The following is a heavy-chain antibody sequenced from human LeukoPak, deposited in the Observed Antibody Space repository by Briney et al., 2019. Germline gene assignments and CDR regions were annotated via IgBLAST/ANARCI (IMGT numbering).Heavy chain of an antibody. CDR1: GGSVSSGSYY. Sequence: SETLSLTCTVSGGSVSSGSYYWSWIRQPPGKGLEWIGYIYYSGSTNYNPSLKSRVTISVDTSKNQFSLKLSSVTAADTAVYYCARDRAATVDYWGQGTLVTVSS. CDR2: IYYSGST. J-gene: IGHJ4*02. CDR3: ARDRAATVDY. V-gene: IGHV4-61*01. D-gene: IGHD1-26*01.